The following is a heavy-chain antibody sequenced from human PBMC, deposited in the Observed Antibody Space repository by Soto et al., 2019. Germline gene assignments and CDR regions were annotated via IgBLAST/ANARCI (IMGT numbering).Heavy chain of an antibody. J-gene: IGHJ4*02. Sequence: GGSLRLSCAASGFTFSSYAMHWVRQAPGKGLEWVAVISYDGSNKYYADSVKGRFTISRDNSTNTLYLQMNSLRAEDTAVYYCARDKTFGINGPDPHYWFDYWGQGTMVTVPS. D-gene: IGHD1-20*01. CDR3: ARDKTFGINGPDPHYWFDY. CDR2: ISYDGSNK. CDR1: GFTFSSYA. V-gene: IGHV3-30-3*01.